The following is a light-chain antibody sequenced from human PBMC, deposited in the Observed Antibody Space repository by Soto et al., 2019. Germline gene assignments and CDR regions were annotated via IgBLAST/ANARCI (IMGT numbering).Light chain of an antibody. CDR3: QQYGSLPWT. Sequence: EIVLTQSPCTLSLSAGEEATLSCRASQSVSANYLAWYQQKPGEAPRPLIYGASSRAIGIPGRFSGSGSGTDFTLTISRLQPDDFAAYYCQQYGSLPWTFGQGTKVEV. V-gene: IGKV3-20*01. J-gene: IGKJ1*01. CDR1: QSVSANY. CDR2: GAS.